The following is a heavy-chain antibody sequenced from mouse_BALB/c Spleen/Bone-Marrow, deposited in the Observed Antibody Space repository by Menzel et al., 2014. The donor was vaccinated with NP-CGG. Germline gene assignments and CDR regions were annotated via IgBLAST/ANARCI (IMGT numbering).Heavy chain of an antibody. V-gene: IGHV5-6-4*01. CDR1: GFTFSSYT. CDR2: TSSGGSYT. CDR3: TRDDVDGAWFAY. J-gene: IGHJ3*01. Sequence: VQLKESGGGLVKPGGSLKLSCAASGFTFSSYTMSWVRQTPEKRLEWVATTSSGGSYTYYPDSVKGRFTISRDNAKNTLYLQMSSLKSEDAAMYYCTRDDVDGAWFAYWGQGTLVTVSA. D-gene: IGHD2-3*01.